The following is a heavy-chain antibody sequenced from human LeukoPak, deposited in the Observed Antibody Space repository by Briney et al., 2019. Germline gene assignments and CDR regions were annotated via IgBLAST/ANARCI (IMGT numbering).Heavy chain of an antibody. CDR3: ARTYYDILTGDYYYMDV. J-gene: IGHJ6*03. D-gene: IGHD3-9*01. V-gene: IGHV4-4*07. CDR1: GGSISSYY. CDR2: IYTSGST. Sequence: SETLSLTCTVSGGSISSYYWSWIRRPAGKELEWIGRIYTSGSTNYNPSLKSRVTMSVDTSKNQFSLKLSSVTAADTAVYYCARTYYDILTGDYYYMDVWGKGTTVTVSS.